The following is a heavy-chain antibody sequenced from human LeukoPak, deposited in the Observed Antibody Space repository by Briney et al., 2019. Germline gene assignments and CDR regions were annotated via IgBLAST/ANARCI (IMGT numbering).Heavy chain of an antibody. CDR1: GFTVSNNY. D-gene: IGHD5-12*01. V-gene: IGHV3-30*03. J-gene: IGHJ4*02. CDR2: ISYDGSDK. CDR3: ARARPSMWIDY. Sequence: GGSLTLSCAASGFTVSNNYMRWVRQAPGKGLEWVAVISYDGSDKFYADSVKGRFTISRDSSKNTLYLQMNSLRPEDTAVYYCARARPSMWIDYWGQGTLVTVSS.